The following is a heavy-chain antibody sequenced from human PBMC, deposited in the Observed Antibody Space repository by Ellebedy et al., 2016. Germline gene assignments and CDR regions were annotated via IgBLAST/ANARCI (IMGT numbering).Heavy chain of an antibody. CDR1: GYSFTSYW. J-gene: IGHJ4*02. Sequence: GESLKISCKGSGYSFTSYWIGWVRQMPGKGLEWMGIIYPGDSDTRYSPSFQGQVTISADKSISTAYLQWSSLKASDTAMYYCARSRNDYGDYFYFDYWGQGTLVTVSS. CDR3: ARSRNDYGDYFYFDY. CDR2: IYPGDSDT. D-gene: IGHD4-17*01. V-gene: IGHV5-51*01.